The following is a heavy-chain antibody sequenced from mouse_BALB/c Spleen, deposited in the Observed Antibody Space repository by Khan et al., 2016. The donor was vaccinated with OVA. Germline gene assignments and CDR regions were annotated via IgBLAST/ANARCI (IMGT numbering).Heavy chain of an antibody. V-gene: IGHV3-2*02. Sequence: EVQLQESGPGLVKPSQSRSLTCTVTGYSITSNYAWNWIRQFPGNKLEWMGYISYSGSTNYNPSLKSRISITRDTSKNQFFLQLNSVTTEDTVTYYCARGNYYGYALDYWGQRTSITLSS. CDR2: ISYSGST. J-gene: IGHJ4*01. CDR3: ARGNYYGYALDY. D-gene: IGHD1-1*01. CDR1: GYSITSNYA.